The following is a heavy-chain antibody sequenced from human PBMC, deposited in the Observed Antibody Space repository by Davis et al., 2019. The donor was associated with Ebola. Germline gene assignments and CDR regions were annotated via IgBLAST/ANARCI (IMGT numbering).Heavy chain of an antibody. CDR2: ISGSATST. CDR1: GFTFYRYE. V-gene: IGHV3-48*03. J-gene: IGHJ4*02. CDR3: ARDAFSLSRYDTEDH. Sequence: GGSLRLSCAASGFTFYRYEMNWVRQAPGKGLEWVSYISGSATSTFYADSVKGRFTISRDNARDSLYLQMDSLRVEETAIYYCARDAFSLSRYDTEDHWGQGTLVTVSS. D-gene: IGHD3-9*01.